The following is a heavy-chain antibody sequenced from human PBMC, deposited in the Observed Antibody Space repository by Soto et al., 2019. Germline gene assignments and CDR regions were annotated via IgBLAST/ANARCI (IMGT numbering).Heavy chain of an antibody. CDR1: GYSFTSYW. CDR2: IDPSDSYT. CDR3: AKGGFLEEYYYGMDV. V-gene: IGHV5-10-1*01. J-gene: IGHJ6*02. D-gene: IGHD3-3*01. Sequence: LGESLKISCKGSGYSFTSYWISWVRQMPGKGLEWMGRIDPSDSYTNYSPSFQGHVTISADKSISTAYLQWSSLRAEDTAVYYCAKGGFLEEYYYGMDVWGQGTTVTVSS.